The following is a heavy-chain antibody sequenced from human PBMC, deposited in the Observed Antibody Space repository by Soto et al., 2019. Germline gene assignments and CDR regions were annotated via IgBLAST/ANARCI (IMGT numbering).Heavy chain of an antibody. V-gene: IGHV3-33*01. CDR2: IWYDGSNK. Sequence: GGSLRLSCAASGFTFSSYGMHWVRQAPGKGLEWVAVIWYDGSNKYYADSVKGRFTISRDNSKNTLYLQMNSLRAEDTAVYYCARGGYCSSTSCFFSDAFDIWGQGTMVT. CDR3: ARGGYCSSTSCFFSDAFDI. CDR1: GFTFSSYG. D-gene: IGHD2-2*01. J-gene: IGHJ3*02.